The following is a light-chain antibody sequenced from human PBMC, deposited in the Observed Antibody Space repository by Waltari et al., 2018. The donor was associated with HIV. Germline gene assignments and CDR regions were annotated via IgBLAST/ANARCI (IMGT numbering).Light chain of an antibody. Sequence: EVVMTQSPATLSVSPGEGATLSCRASQSVSSNLAWYQQKPGQVPRLLIYCASTRATGIPARISGSGSGTEFTLAISSLQSEDFAVYYCQQYNNWPRTFGQGTKVEIK. CDR3: QQYNNWPRT. V-gene: IGKV3-15*01. J-gene: IGKJ1*01. CDR2: CAS. CDR1: QSVSSN.